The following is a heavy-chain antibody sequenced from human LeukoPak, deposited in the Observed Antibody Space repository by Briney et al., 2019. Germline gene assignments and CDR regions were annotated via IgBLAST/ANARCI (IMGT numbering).Heavy chain of an antibody. CDR2: ISYDGSNK. D-gene: IGHD4-17*01. Sequence: PGRSLRLSCAASGFTFSSYAMHWVRQAPGKGLEWVAVISYDGSNKYYADSVKGRFTISRDNSKNTLYLQMNSLRAEDTAVCYCASRRALYGDYEDGWFDPWGQGTLVTVSS. V-gene: IGHV3-30-3*01. J-gene: IGHJ5*02. CDR3: ASRRALYGDYEDGWFDP. CDR1: GFTFSSYA.